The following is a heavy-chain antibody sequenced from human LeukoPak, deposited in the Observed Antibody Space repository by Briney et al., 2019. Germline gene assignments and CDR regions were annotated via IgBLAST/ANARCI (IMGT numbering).Heavy chain of an antibody. Sequence: GGSLRLSCAASGFTVSDNYMSWVRQAPGKGLEWVSYISGSASSIYYADSVKGRFTISRDNAKNTLYLQMNSLRVEDTAVYYCARGSLTAWTSFDYWGQGTLVTVSS. V-gene: IGHV3-11*04. J-gene: IGHJ4*02. CDR1: GFTVSDNY. D-gene: IGHD2-21*02. CDR2: ISGSASSI. CDR3: ARGSLTAWTSFDY.